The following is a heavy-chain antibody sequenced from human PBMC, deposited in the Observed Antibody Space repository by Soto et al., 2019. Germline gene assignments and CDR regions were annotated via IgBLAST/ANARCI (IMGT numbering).Heavy chain of an antibody. CDR2: IGTAGAP. CDR3: ARDRGYAMDV. J-gene: IGHJ6*02. V-gene: IGHV3-13*05. Sequence: RVASLRLSCAASGFTFSSYAIHWVRQATGKGLEWVSAIGTAGAPYYPGSVKGRFTISRENAKNSLYLQMNSLRPGDTAVYYCARDRGYAMDVWGQGTTVTVSS. CDR1: GFTFSSYA.